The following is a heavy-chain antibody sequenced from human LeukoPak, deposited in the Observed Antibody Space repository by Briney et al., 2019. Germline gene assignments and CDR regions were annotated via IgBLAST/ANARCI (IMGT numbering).Heavy chain of an antibody. Sequence: GASVKVSCKASGYTFTSYGISWVRQAPGQGLEWMGWISAYNGNTNYAQKLQGRVTMTTDTSTSTAYLEPRSLRSDDTAVYYCARGARLRITIFGVVLRGFDYWGQGTLVTVSS. CDR3: ARGARLRITIFGVVLRGFDY. CDR1: GYTFTSYG. V-gene: IGHV1-18*01. D-gene: IGHD3-3*01. CDR2: ISAYNGNT. J-gene: IGHJ4*02.